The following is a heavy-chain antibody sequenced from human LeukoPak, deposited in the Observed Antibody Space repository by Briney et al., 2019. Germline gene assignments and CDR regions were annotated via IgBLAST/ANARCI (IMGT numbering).Heavy chain of an antibody. CDR1: GYTFTSYG. D-gene: IGHD3-22*01. V-gene: IGHV1-18*01. Sequence: ASVKVSCKASGYTFTSYGISWVRQAPGQGLEWMGWIRAYNGNTHHAQKLQGRVTMTTDTSTSKAYMGLRSLRSDDTAVYYCARLYDSSGYNDWGQGTLVTVSS. J-gene: IGHJ4*02. CDR3: ARLYDSSGYND. CDR2: IRAYNGNT.